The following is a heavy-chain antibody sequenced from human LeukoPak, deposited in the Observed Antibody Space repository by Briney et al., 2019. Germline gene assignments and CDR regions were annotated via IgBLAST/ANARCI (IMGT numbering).Heavy chain of an antibody. D-gene: IGHD6-19*01. CDR3: ARETEGWFFDY. CDR2: ISDGGNT. V-gene: IGHV3-23*01. CDR1: GFTFSSYA. Sequence: PGGSLRLSCAASGFTFSSYAMSWVRQAPGKGLEWVSAISDGGNTYYADSVKGRFTISRDNSKNTLYLQMNSLRAEDTAVYYCARETEGWFFDYWGQGTLVTVSS. J-gene: IGHJ4*02.